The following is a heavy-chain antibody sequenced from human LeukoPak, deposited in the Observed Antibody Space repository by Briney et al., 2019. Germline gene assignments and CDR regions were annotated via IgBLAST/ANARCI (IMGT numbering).Heavy chain of an antibody. J-gene: IGHJ5*02. CDR1: GFTFSTYW. V-gene: IGHV3-48*04. D-gene: IGHD2-15*01. CDR3: AREYCSGGSCLNWFDP. Sequence: GGSLRLSCAASGFTFSTYWMSWVRQAPGKGLEWVSYISSSGSTIYYADSVKGRFTISRDNAKNSLYLQMNSLRAEDTAVYYCAREYCSGGSCLNWFDPWGQGTLVTVSS. CDR2: ISSSGSTI.